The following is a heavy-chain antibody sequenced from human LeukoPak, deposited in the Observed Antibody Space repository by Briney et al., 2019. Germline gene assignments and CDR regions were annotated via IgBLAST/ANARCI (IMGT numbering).Heavy chain of an antibody. CDR2: IIPIFGTA. V-gene: IGHV1-69*06. J-gene: IGHJ4*02. CDR3: ARVAAAYCGGDCYSGGETDDY. Sequence: GASVKVSCKASGYTFTSYGISWVRQAPGQGLEWMGGIIPIFGTANYAQKFQGRVTITADKSTSTAYMELSSLRSEDTAVYYCARVAAAYCGGDCYSGGETDDYWGQGTLVTVSS. CDR1: GYTFTSYG. D-gene: IGHD2-21*02.